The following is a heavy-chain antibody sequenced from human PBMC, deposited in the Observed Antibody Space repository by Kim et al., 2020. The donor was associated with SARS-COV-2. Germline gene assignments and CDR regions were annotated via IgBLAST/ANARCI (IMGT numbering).Heavy chain of an antibody. Sequence: SETLSLTCTVSGGSISSYYWSWIRQPPGKGLEWIGYIYYSGSTNYNPSLKSRVTISVDTSKNQFSLKLSSVTAADTAVYYCARVDYVWGSYHPYAFDIWGQGTMVTVSS. D-gene: IGHD3-16*01. V-gene: IGHV4-59*13. J-gene: IGHJ3*02. CDR1: GGSISSYY. CDR2: IYYSGST. CDR3: ARVDYVWGSYHPYAFDI.